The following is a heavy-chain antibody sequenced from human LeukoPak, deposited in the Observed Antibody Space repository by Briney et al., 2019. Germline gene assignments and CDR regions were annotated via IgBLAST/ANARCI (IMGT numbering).Heavy chain of an antibody. CDR3: TRDRTTVTLFDY. Sequence: PGGSLRLSCAASGFTFSSHWMHWVRHAPGKGLVWVSRISTDGSTTGYAESVRGRFTTTRDNTKNTVYLQMSSLRAEDAAVYYCTRDRTTVTLFDYWGQGVLVTVSS. CDR1: GFTFSSHW. CDR2: ISTDGSTT. V-gene: IGHV3-74*01. D-gene: IGHD4-17*01. J-gene: IGHJ4*02.